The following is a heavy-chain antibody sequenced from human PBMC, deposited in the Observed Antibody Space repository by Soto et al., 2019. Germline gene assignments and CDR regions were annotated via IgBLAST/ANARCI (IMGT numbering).Heavy chain of an antibody. Sequence: GGSLRLSCAASGFTFSNAWMNWVRQAPGKGLEWVGRIKSKTDGGTTDYATPVKGRFTISRDDSKNTLYLQMNSLKTEDTAVYYCTTDPVRFLEWLPIVDYWGQGTLVTVSS. CDR2: IKSKTDGGTT. CDR3: TTDPVRFLEWLPIVDY. CDR1: GFTFSNAW. J-gene: IGHJ4*02. V-gene: IGHV3-15*07. D-gene: IGHD3-3*01.